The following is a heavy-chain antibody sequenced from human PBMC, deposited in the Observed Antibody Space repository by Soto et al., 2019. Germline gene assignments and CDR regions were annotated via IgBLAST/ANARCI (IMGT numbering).Heavy chain of an antibody. CDR3: ARCEVPAAVYYYYYGMDV. V-gene: IGHV1-69*06. Sequence: WASVKVSCKASGGTFSSYAISWVRQAPGQGLEWMGGIIPIFGTANYAQKFQGRVTITADKSTSTAYMELSSLRSEDTAVYYCARCEVPAAVYYYYYGMDVWGQGTTVTVSS. CDR1: GGTFSSYA. D-gene: IGHD2-2*01. CDR2: IIPIFGTA. J-gene: IGHJ6*02.